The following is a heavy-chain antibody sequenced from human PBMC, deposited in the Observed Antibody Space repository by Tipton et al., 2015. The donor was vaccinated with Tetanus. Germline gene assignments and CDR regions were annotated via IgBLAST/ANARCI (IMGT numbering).Heavy chain of an antibody. D-gene: IGHD3/OR15-3a*01. CDR2: IYPGDSGT. Sequence: QLVQSGAEVKKPGESLKISCKGSGYTFTTYWIGWVRQMPGKGLEWVAIIYPGDSGTRYSPSFQGQVTITADRSISTAYLQWSSLRAADTDMYYCVRPHGTGIDYNGMDVWGQGAPVTVSS. CDR1: GYTFTTYW. J-gene: IGHJ6*01. V-gene: IGHV5-51*03. CDR3: VRPHGTGIDYNGMDV.